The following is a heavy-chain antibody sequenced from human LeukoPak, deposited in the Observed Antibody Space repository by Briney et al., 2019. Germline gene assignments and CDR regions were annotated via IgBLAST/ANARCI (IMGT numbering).Heavy chain of an antibody. CDR3: APVQWLADTWGY. CDR1: GGSISSGGYP. CDR2: IYHSGST. D-gene: IGHD6-19*01. J-gene: IGHJ4*02. V-gene: IGHV4-30-2*01. Sequence: PSQTLSLTCAVSGGSISSGGYPWSWIRQPPGKGLEWIGYIYHSGSTYYNPSLKSRVTISVDRSKNQLSLKLTSVTAADTAVYYCAPVQWLADTWGYWGQGTLVTVSS.